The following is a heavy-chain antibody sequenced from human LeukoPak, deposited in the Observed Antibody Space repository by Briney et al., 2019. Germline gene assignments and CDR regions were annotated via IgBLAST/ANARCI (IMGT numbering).Heavy chain of an antibody. V-gene: IGHV3-21*01. CDR3: AREGGAVAAAGGNDY. Sequence: PGGSLRLSCAASGFTFSSYSMNWVRQAPGKGLEWVSSISSSSSYIYYADSVKGRFTISRDNAKNSLYLQTNSLRAEDTAVYYCAREGGAVAAAGGNDYWGQGTLVTVSS. CDR2: ISSSSSYI. J-gene: IGHJ4*02. D-gene: IGHD6-13*01. CDR1: GFTFSSYS.